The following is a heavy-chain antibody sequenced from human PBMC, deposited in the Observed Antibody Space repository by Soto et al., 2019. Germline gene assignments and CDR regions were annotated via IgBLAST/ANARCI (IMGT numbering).Heavy chain of an antibody. V-gene: IGHV1-69*01. CDR1: GGTFSRHA. CDR2: IIPIFGTA. CDR3: ASGPLGSIAARRDY. D-gene: IGHD6-6*01. J-gene: IGHJ4*02. Sequence: QVQLVQSGAEVRKPGSSVKVSCKASGGTFSRHAISWVRQAPGQGLEWMGGIIPIFGTANHAQKFQGRVTIIADESTSTVYMELSSLRSEDTAMYYCASGPLGSIAARRDYWGQGTLVSVSS.